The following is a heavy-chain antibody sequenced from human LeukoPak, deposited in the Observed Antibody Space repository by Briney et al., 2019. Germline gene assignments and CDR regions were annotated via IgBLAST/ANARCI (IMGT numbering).Heavy chain of an antibody. Sequence: SETLSLTCAVYGGSFSGYYWSWIRQPPGKGLEWIGEINHSGSTNYNPSLKSRVTISVDTSKNQFSLKLSSVTAADTAVYYCARGPVSIAARPGRFDPWGQGTLVTVSS. CDR2: INHSGST. CDR3: ARGPVSIAARPGRFDP. V-gene: IGHV4-34*01. D-gene: IGHD6-6*01. CDR1: GGSFSGYY. J-gene: IGHJ5*02.